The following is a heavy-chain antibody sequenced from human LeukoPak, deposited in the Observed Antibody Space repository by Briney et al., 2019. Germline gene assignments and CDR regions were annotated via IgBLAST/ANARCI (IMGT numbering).Heavy chain of an antibody. CDR1: GYSISSGYY. D-gene: IGHD1-20*01. CDR2: IYHSGST. J-gene: IGHJ1*01. V-gene: IGHV4-38-2*02. Sequence: PSETLSLTCTVSGYSISSGYYWGWIRQPPGKGLEWIGSIYHSGSTYYNPSLKSRVTISVDTSKNQFSLKLSSVTAADTAVYYCARDPNNWNPEYFQHWGQGTLVTVSS. CDR3: ARDPNNWNPEYFQH.